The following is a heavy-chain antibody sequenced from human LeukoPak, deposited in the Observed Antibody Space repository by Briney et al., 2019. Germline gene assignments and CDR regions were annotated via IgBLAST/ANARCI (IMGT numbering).Heavy chain of an antibody. Sequence: GGSLRLSCAASGSTFSSYAMSWVRQAPGKGLEWVSAISGSGGSTYYADSVKGRFTISRDNSKNTLYLQMNSLRAEDTAVYYCAKDFLPYYYDSSGYYSDYWGQGTLVTVSS. CDR2: ISGSGGST. CDR1: GSTFSSYA. D-gene: IGHD3-22*01. CDR3: AKDFLPYYYDSSGYYSDY. J-gene: IGHJ4*02. V-gene: IGHV3-23*01.